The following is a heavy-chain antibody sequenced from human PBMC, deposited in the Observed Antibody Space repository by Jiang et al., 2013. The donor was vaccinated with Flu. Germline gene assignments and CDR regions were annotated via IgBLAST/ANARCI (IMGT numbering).Heavy chain of an antibody. J-gene: IGHJ4*02. CDR2: IYYSGST. D-gene: IGHD6-13*01. Sequence: GSGLVKPSETLSLTCTVSGGSISSSSYYWGWIRQPPGKGLEWIGSIYYSGSTYYNPSLKSRVTISVDTSKNQFSLKLSSVTAADTAVYYCARVGAAAALYYFDYWARERWSPSPQ. CDR3: ARVGAAAALYYFDY. V-gene: IGHV4-39*01. CDR1: GGSISSSSYY.